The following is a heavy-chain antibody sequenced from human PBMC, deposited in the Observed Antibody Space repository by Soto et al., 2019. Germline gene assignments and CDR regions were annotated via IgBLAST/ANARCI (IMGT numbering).Heavy chain of an antibody. V-gene: IGHV3-15*01. CDR2: IKSKTDGGTT. D-gene: IGHD3-3*01. CDR1: GFTFSNAW. J-gene: IGHJ6*02. CDR3: TTPVGGIFRMDF. Sequence: EVQLVESGGGLVKPGGSLRLSCAASGFTFSNAWMSWVRQAPGKGLEWVGRIKSKTDGGTTDYAAPVKGRFTISRDDSKNTLYLQMNSLKTEDTAVYYGTTPVGGIFRMDFWGQGTTVTVSS.